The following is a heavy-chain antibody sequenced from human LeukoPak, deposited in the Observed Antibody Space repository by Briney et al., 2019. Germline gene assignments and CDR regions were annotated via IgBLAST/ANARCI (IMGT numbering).Heavy chain of an antibody. J-gene: IGHJ4*02. CDR1: GGSLSNYY. Sequence: PSETLSLTCTVSGGSLSNYYWSWIRQPPGKGLEWIGCMYYTGSTYYNPSLKSRVTISVDTSKNQFSLKLRSVTAADTAVYYCASSHPLGSNNDYYTPFDYWGQGTLVTVSA. CDR2: MYYTGST. CDR3: ASSHPLGSNNDYYTPFDY. V-gene: IGHV4-59*01. D-gene: IGHD2-21*02.